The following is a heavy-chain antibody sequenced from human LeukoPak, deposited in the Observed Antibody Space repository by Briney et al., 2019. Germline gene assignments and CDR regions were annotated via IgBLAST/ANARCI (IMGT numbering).Heavy chain of an antibody. CDR1: GGSFSGYY. D-gene: IGHD4-17*01. CDR3: ARSLTTWGGFDP. Sequence: SETLSLTCAVYGGSFSGYYWSWIRQPPGKGLEWIGYIYYIGTNYNPSLKSRVTISVDTSKNQFSLKLSSVTAADTAIYYCARSLTTWGGFDPWGQGTLVTVSS. CDR2: IYYIGT. J-gene: IGHJ5*02. V-gene: IGHV4-59*01.